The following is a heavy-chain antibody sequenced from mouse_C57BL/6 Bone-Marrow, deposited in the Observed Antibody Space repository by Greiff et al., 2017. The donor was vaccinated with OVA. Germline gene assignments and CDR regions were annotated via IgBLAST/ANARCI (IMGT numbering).Heavy chain of an antibody. J-gene: IGHJ4*01. V-gene: IGHV8-8*01. CDR3: ARIPYYYGSSLYYAMDY. Sequence: QVTLKESGPGILQPSQTLSLSCSFSGFSLSTFGMGVGWIRQPSGMGLVWLAHIWWDDDKYYNPALKSRLTITKDTSQNQVFLKIAKMDTADTATYYCARIPYYYGSSLYYAMDYWGQGTSVTVSS. D-gene: IGHD1-1*01. CDR2: IWWDDDK. CDR1: GFSLSTFGMG.